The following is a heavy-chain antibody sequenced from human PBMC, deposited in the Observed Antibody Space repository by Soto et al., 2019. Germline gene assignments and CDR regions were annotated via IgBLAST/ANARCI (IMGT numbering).Heavy chain of an antibody. CDR2: ISGSVGST. CDR1: GFTFSSCA. Sequence: PGGSLRLSCAASGFTFSSCAVTWVRQAPGKGLEWVSFISGSVGSTYYADSVKGRFTISRDNSKNTLYLQMNSLRAEDTAVYYCAKDPLYNYGYLDYWGQGTLVTVSS. V-gene: IGHV3-23*01. J-gene: IGHJ4*02. D-gene: IGHD5-18*01. CDR3: AKDPLYNYGYLDY.